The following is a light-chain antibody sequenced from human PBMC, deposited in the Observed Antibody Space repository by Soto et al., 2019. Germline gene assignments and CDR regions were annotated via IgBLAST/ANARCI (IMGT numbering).Light chain of an antibody. CDR3: SSYAGSNNLG. CDR1: SSDVGGYNY. Sequence: QSALTQPPSASGSPGQSVTISCTGTSSDVGGYNYVSWYQQHPGKAPKLMIYEVSKRPSGVPDRFSGSKSGNTASLTVSGLQAEDEADYYCSSYAGSNNLGFGGGTKL. CDR2: EVS. V-gene: IGLV2-8*01. J-gene: IGLJ2*01.